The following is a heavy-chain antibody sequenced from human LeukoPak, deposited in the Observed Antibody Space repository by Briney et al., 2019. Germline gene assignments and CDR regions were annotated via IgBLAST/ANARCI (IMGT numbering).Heavy chain of an antibody. J-gene: IGHJ5*02. CDR2: IYYSGST. CDR1: GGSISSSSYY. D-gene: IGHD3-10*01. CDR3: ARGITMVRGVTTVNWFDP. Sequence: ASETLSLTCTVSGGSISSSSYYWGWIRQPPGKGLEWIGSIYYSGSTYYNPSLKSRVTMSVDTSKNKFSLKLSSVTAADTAVYYCARGITMVRGVTTVNWFDPWGQGTLVTVSS. V-gene: IGHV4-39*07.